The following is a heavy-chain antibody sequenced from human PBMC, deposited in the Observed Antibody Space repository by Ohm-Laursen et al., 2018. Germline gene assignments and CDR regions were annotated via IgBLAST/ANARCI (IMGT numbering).Heavy chain of an antibody. Sequence: PGTLSLTCTVSGGSISSYYWSWIRQPAGKGLEWIGRIYTSGSTNYNPSLKSRVTMSVDTSKNQFSLKLSSVTAADTAVYYCARGGGNPDAFDIWGQGTMVTVSS. CDR3: ARGGGNPDAFDI. D-gene: IGHD3-16*01. CDR1: GGSISSYY. J-gene: IGHJ3*02. CDR2: IYTSGST. V-gene: IGHV4-4*07.